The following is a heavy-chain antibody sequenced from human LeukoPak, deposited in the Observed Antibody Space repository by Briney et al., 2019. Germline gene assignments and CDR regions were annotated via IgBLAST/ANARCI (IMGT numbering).Heavy chain of an antibody. Sequence: TSETLSLTCTVSGGSISSYYWGWIRQPPGKGLEWIGNIYHSGSTYYNPSLKSRVTISVDMSKNQFSLKLSSVTAADTAVYYCAILLDYGDYQNYYFDYWGQGTLVTVSS. J-gene: IGHJ4*02. CDR3: AILLDYGDYQNYYFDY. CDR1: GGSISSYY. CDR2: IYHSGST. D-gene: IGHD4-17*01. V-gene: IGHV4-59*04.